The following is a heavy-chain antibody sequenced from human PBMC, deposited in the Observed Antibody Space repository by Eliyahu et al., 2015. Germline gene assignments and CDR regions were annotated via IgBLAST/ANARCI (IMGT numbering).Heavy chain of an antibody. D-gene: IGHD5-12*01. CDR2: IYYSGST. J-gene: IGHJ2*01. CDR1: GGSISSYY. Sequence: QXQLQESGPGXXXPSETLSLTXTVSGGSISSYYWXWXRQPPGKGLEWIGYIYYSGSTNYNPSLKSRVTISVDTSKNQFSLKLSSVTAADTAVYYCARGMGYPYWYFDLWGRGTLVTVSS. V-gene: IGHV4-59*01. CDR3: ARGMGYPYWYFDL.